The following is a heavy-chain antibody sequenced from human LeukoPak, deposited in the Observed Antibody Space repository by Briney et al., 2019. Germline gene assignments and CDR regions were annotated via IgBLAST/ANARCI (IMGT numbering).Heavy chain of an antibody. Sequence: GGSLRLSCAASEFTFSTYAMHWVRQAPGKGLDWVAVISYDGSNKDYADSVKGRFTISRDNSKNTLYLHMNSLRAEDTAVYYCAKDPSWIQLWSHYYFDYWGQGTLVTVSS. V-gene: IGHV3-30-3*01. D-gene: IGHD5-18*01. CDR1: EFTFSTYA. J-gene: IGHJ4*02. CDR2: ISYDGSNK. CDR3: AKDPSWIQLWSHYYFDY.